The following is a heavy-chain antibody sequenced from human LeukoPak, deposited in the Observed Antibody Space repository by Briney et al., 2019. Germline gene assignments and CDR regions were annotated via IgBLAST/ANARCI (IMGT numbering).Heavy chain of an antibody. J-gene: IGHJ4*02. CDR2: INPKRGGT. V-gene: IGHV1-2*06. D-gene: IGHD3-10*01. CDR1: GYSFTDYY. CDR3: ALLWFGELWTKDH. Sequence: EASVKVSCKASGYSFTDYYMHWVRQAPGQGLEWMGRINPKRGGTNYAQKFQGRVTLTRDTSISTAHMELSRLTSDDTAVYYCALLWFGELWTKDHWGQGTLVTVSS.